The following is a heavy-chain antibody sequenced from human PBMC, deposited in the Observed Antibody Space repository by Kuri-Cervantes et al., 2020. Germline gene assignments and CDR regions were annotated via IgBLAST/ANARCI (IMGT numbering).Heavy chain of an antibody. V-gene: IGHV1-69*13. J-gene: IGHJ4*02. D-gene: IGHD6-13*01. CDR2: IIPILGST. Sequence: SVKVSCKASGGTFSNSAISWVRQARGQGLEWMGGIIPILGSTKYAQNFQGRLTISADEPTSTAYMELSSLRSEDTAVYYCARDEEAAAGTGGWGQGTLVTVSS. CDR1: GGTFSNSA. CDR3: ARDEEAAAGTGG.